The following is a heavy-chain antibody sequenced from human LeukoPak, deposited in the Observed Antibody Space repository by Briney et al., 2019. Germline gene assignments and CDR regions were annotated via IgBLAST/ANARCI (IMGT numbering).Heavy chain of an antibody. Sequence: GGSLRLSCAASGFTFSSAWMHWVRQAPGKGLVWVSNIRSDGSSTNYADSVKGRFTISRDNAKNTLYLQMNSLRGEDTAVYYCARDQAGAFDIWGQGTMVTVSS. J-gene: IGHJ3*02. CDR3: ARDQAGAFDI. CDR2: IRSDGSST. V-gene: IGHV3-74*01. CDR1: GFTFSSAW. D-gene: IGHD3-10*01.